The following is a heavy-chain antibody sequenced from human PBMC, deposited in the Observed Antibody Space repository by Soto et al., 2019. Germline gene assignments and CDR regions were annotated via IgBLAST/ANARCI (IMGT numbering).Heavy chain of an antibody. CDR2: IYSGGYA. J-gene: IGHJ6*02. Sequence: SLRLSCAASGFTVSSTYMNWVRQAPGKRLEWVSIIYSGGYAYYGDSVKGRFTVSRDNLKNTLYLQMNSLRAEDTDVYYCARDLNSVGSGMYVWGQGTAVTVSS. CDR1: GFTVSSTY. D-gene: IGHD2-2*03. V-gene: IGHV3-66*01. CDR3: ARDLNSVGSGMYV.